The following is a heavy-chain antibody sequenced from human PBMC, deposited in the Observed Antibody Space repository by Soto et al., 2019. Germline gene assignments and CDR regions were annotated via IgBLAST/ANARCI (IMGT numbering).Heavy chain of an antibody. V-gene: IGHV4-31*03. D-gene: IGHD5-18*01. Sequence: SETLSLTCTVSGGSISSGGYYWSWIRQHPGKGLEWIGYIYYSGSTYYNPSLKSRVTISVDTSKNQFSLKLSSVTAADTAVYYCARGRQLWLHAFDYWGQGTLVTVSS. CDR1: GGSISSGGYY. CDR3: ARGRQLWLHAFDY. J-gene: IGHJ4*02. CDR2: IYYSGST.